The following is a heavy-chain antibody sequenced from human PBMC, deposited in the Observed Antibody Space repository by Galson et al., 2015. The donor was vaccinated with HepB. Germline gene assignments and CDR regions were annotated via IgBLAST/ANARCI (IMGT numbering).Heavy chain of an antibody. J-gene: IGHJ3*02. CDR2: IQHVGSPI. CDR3: ARETSRIVFHAFDI. V-gene: IGHV3-33*01. CDR1: GLTFRRSG. Sequence: SLRLSCAASGLTFRRSGMHWVRQAPGKGLEWLAVIQHVGSPIRYADSVKGRFTVSRDHSKNTLYLEMNNLRAEYTAVYYCARETSRIVFHAFDIWGQGTMVTVSS. D-gene: IGHD2-21*01.